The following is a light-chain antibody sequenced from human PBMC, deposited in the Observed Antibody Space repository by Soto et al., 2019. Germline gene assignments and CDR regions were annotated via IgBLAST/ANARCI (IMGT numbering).Light chain of an antibody. CDR3: QQYGRSPGLFT. Sequence: EIVLTQSPGTLSLSPGERATLSCRASQSVGNTYLAWYQQKPGQAPRLLIYDASSRATGIPDRFSGSESGTDFTLTISRLEPEDLAVYYCQQYGRSPGLFTFGPGTKVDIK. CDR2: DAS. CDR1: QSVGNTY. J-gene: IGKJ3*01. V-gene: IGKV3-20*01.